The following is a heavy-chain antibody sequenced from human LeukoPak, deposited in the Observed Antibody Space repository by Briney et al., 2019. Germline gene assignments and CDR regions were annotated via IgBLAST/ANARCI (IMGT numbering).Heavy chain of an antibody. CDR1: GFTVSSNY. CDR2: IYSGGST. V-gene: IGHV3-53*01. Sequence: PGGSLRLSCAASGFTVSSNYMSWVRQAPGKGLEWVSVIYSGGSTYYADSAKGRFTISRDNSKNTLYLQMNSLRAEDTAVYYCARSRGLSYYGSGSYYTWFDYWGQGTLVTVSS. CDR3: ARSRGLSYYGSGSYYTWFDY. J-gene: IGHJ4*02. D-gene: IGHD3-10*01.